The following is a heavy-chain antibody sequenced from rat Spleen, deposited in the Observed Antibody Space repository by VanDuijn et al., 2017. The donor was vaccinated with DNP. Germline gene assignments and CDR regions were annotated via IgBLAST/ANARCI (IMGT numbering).Heavy chain of an antibody. J-gene: IGHJ2*01. CDR3: IGSYIFDY. Sequence: QVQLKESGPGLVQPSQTLSLTCTVSGFSLTSNSVHWVRQPPGKGLEWVGAIWSGGSTDYNSALKSRLSISRETSKSQVFLKMNSLQTEDTAIYFCIGSYIFDYWGQGVMVTVSS. CDR1: GFSLTSNS. V-gene: IGHV2-1*01. CDR2: IWSGGST. D-gene: IGHD1-2*01.